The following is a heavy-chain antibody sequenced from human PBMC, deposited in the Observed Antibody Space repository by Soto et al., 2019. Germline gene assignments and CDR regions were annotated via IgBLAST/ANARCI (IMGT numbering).Heavy chain of an antibody. CDR1: GFTFDDYA. CDR2: ISWNSGSI. V-gene: IGHV3-9*01. J-gene: IGHJ4*02. Sequence: EVQLVESGGGLVQPGRSLRLSCAASGFTFDDYAMHWDRQAPGKGLEWVSGISWNSGSIGYADSVKGRFTISRDNAKNSLYLQMNSLRAEDTALYCCANAREGIAAADYWGQGTLVTVSS. D-gene: IGHD6-13*01. CDR3: ANAREGIAAADY.